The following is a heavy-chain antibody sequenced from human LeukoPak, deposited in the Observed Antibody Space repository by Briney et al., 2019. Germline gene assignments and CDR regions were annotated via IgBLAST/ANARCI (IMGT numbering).Heavy chain of an antibody. J-gene: IGHJ3*02. CDR2: VSYSGNT. CDR3: ARDSITENALDI. D-gene: IGHD1-14*01. V-gene: IGHV4-59*01. Sequence: SETLSLTCTVSGGSFSSYYWTWIRQPPGKGLEWIAYVSYSGNTNYNPSLKSRVTISVDTSNTQFSLRMTSVTAADTAVYYCARDSITENALDIWGQGTVVTVSS. CDR1: GGSFSSYY.